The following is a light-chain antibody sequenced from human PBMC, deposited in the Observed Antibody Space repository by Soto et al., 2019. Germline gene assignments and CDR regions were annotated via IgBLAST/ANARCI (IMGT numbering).Light chain of an antibody. V-gene: IGLV2-11*01. J-gene: IGLJ1*01. CDR1: SSDVGGYNY. CDR2: DVS. Sequence: QSALTQPRSVSGSPGQSVTISCTGTSSDVGGYNYVSWYQQHPGKAPKLMIYDVSKRPSGVPDRFSGSKSGNTASLTISGLQAEDVSEYDWWSYAVYYLSLYVFVT. CDR3: WSYAVYYLSLYV.